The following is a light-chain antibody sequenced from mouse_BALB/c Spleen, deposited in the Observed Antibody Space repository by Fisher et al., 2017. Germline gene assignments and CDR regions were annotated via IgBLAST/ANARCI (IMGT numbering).Light chain of an antibody. V-gene: IGKV4-68*01. CDR1: SSVSY. CDR2: RTS. J-gene: IGKJ4*01. Sequence: IVITQTTALMSASPGEKVTMTCSASSSVSYMYWYQQKPGSSPKPWIYRTSNLASGVPARFSGSGSGTSYSLTINRMEAEDAATYYCQQWSSYPPTFGSGTKLEIK. CDR3: QQWSSYPPT.